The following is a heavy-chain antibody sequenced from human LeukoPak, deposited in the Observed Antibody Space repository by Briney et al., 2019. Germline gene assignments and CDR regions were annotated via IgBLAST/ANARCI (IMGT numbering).Heavy chain of an antibody. Sequence: GGSLRLSCAASGFIFSDYYMSWIRQAPGKGLEWVSYISTTGTTIYYADSVKGRFSISRDNAKNSLYLQMNSLRAEDTAVYYCARVEGYSYGSTSYYMDVWGKGTTVTVSS. D-gene: IGHD5-18*01. V-gene: IGHV3-11*04. CDR2: ISTTGTTI. J-gene: IGHJ6*03. CDR1: GFIFSDYY. CDR3: ARVEGYSYGSTSYYMDV.